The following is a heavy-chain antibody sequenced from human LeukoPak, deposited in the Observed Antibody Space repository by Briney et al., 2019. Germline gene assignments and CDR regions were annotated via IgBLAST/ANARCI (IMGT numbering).Heavy chain of an antibody. D-gene: IGHD3-22*01. CDR3: ARVRTNYYDSRDASDI. V-gene: IGHV3-74*01. CDR2: INSDGSST. Sequence: GGSLRLSCAASGFTFSSYWMHWVRQAPGRGLVWVSRINSDGSSTSYADSVKGRFTISRDNAKNTLYLQMNSLRAEDTAVYYCARVRTNYYDSRDASDIWGQGTMVTVSS. CDR1: GFTFSSYW. J-gene: IGHJ3*02.